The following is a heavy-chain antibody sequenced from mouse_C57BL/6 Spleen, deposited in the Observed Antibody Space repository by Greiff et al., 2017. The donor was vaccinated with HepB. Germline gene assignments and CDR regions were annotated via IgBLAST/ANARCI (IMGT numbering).Heavy chain of an antibody. Sequence: VQLQQPGAELVKPGASVKLSCKASGYTFTSYWMHWVKQRTGQGLEWIGMIHPNSGSTNYNEKFKSKATLTVDKSSSTAYMQLRSLTSEDSAVYYCARKDYDRPWFAYWGQEALVTVSA. D-gene: IGHD2-4*01. V-gene: IGHV1-64*01. J-gene: IGHJ3*01. CDR1: GYTFTSYW. CDR2: IHPNSGST. CDR3: ARKDYDRPWFAY.